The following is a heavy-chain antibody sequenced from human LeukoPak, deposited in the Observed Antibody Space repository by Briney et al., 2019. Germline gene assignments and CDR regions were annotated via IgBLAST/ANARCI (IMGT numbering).Heavy chain of an antibody. D-gene: IGHD2-2*01. CDR3: AKSDCSSTSCYGGYYYYGMDV. Sequence: GRSLRLSCAASGFTFDDYAMHWVRQAPGKGLEWVSGISWNSGSIGYADSVKGRFTISRDNAKNSLYLQMNSLRAEDTALYYCAKSDCSSTSCYGGYYYYGMDVWGQGTTVTVSS. CDR1: GFTFDDYA. V-gene: IGHV3-9*01. J-gene: IGHJ6*02. CDR2: ISWNSGSI.